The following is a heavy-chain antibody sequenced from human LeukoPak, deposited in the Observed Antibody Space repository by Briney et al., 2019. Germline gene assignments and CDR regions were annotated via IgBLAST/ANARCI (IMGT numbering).Heavy chain of an antibody. V-gene: IGHV3-7*01. CDR3: ARELRYFDWLSIEPEPHYYYYGMDV. D-gene: IGHD3-9*01. CDR2: IKQDGSEK. Sequence: PSETLSLTCTVSGGSISSSDYYWGWIRQPPGKGLEWVANIKQDGSEKYYVDSVKGRFTISRDNAKNSLYLQMNSLRAEDTAVYYCARELRYFDWLSIEPEPHYYYYGMDVWGQGTTVTVSS. CDR1: GGSISSSDYY. J-gene: IGHJ6*02.